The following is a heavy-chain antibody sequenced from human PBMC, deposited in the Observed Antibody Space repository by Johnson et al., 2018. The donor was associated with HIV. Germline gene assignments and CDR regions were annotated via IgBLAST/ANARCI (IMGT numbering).Heavy chain of an antibody. CDR3: AREGSSSRAFDI. J-gene: IGHJ3*02. V-gene: IGHV3-74*01. D-gene: IGHD6-6*01. CDR2: INSDGSST. Sequence: EVQLVESGGGLVQPGGSLILSCAASGFTFSSYWMHWVRQAPGKGLMWVSRINSDGSSTSYADSVKGRFTISRDNAKNTLYLQMNSLRAEDTAVYYCAREGSSSRAFDIWGQGTMVTVSS. CDR1: GFTFSSYW.